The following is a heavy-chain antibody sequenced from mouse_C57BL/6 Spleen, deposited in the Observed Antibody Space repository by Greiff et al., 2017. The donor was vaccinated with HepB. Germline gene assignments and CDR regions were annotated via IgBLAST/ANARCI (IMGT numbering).Heavy chain of an antibody. V-gene: IGHV1-64*01. CDR1: GYTFTSYW. CDR3: ARNPGYYAMDY. J-gene: IGHJ4*01. Sequence: VKLQQPGAELVKPGASVKLSCKASGYTFTSYWMHWVKQRPGQGLEWIGMIHPNSGSTNYNEKFKSKATLTVDKSSSTAYMQLSSLTSEDSAVYYCARNPGYYAMDYWGQGTSVTVSS. CDR2: IHPNSGST.